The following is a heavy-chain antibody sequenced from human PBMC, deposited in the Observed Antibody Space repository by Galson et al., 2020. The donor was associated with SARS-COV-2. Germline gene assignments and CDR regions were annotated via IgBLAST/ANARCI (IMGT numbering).Heavy chain of an antibody. J-gene: IGHJ6*02. Sequence: GGSLRLSCAPSGFTFSRYAIHWVRQAPGQGLEWVAVVSYDGSNKNYADSVKGRFTISRDNSKNTLYLQMNSLRAEDTAVYHCARDSDHINMIQGTISGSYDGYNMDVWGQGTTVTVFS. D-gene: IGHD1-26*01. CDR2: VSYDGSNK. CDR3: ARDSDHINMIQGTISGSYDGYNMDV. CDR1: GFTFSRYA. V-gene: IGHV3-30*01.